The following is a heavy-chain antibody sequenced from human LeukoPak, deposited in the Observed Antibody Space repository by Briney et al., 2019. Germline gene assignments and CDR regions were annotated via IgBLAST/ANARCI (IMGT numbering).Heavy chain of an antibody. D-gene: IGHD4-17*01. CDR3: TRQMTTVTTELDY. Sequence: PGGSLRLSCAASGFTFSNAWMSWVRQAPGKGLEWVGRIRSKANSYATAYAASVKGRFTISRDDSKNTAYLQMNSLKTEDTAVYYCTRQMTTVTTELDYWGQGTLVTVSS. V-gene: IGHV3-73*01. J-gene: IGHJ4*02. CDR2: IRSKANSYAT. CDR1: GFTFSNAW.